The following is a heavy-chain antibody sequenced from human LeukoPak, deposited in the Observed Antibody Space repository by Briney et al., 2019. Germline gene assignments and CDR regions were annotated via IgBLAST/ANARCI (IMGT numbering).Heavy chain of an antibody. J-gene: IGHJ5*02. D-gene: IGHD3-10*01. CDR1: GFTFSSYA. V-gene: IGHV3-23*01. CDR3: AKGFNSYYGSGSYLNNWFDP. CDR2: ISGSGGST. Sequence: GGSLRLSCAASGFTFSSYAMSWVRQAPGKGLEWVAAISGSGGSTYYADSVKGRFTISRDNSKNTLYLQMNSLRAEDTAVYYCAKGFNSYYGSGSYLNNWFDPWGQGTLVTVSS.